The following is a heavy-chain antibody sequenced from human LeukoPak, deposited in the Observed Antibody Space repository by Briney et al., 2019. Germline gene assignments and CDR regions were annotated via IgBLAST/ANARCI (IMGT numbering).Heavy chain of an antibody. D-gene: IGHD5-24*01. J-gene: IGHJ3*02. CDR3: ARSESLGNAFDI. V-gene: IGHV1-69*05. CDR2: IIPIFGTA. Sequence: ASVKVSCKASGGTFSSYAISWVRQAPGQGLEWMGRIIPIFGTANYAQKFQGRVTMTRDTSTSTVYMELSSLRSEDTAVYYCARSESLGNAFDIWGQGTMVTVSS. CDR1: GGTFSSYA.